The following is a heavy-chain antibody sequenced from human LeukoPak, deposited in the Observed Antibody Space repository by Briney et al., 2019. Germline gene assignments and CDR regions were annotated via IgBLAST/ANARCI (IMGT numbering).Heavy chain of an antibody. CDR1: GYTFTTHD. D-gene: IGHD7-27*01. CDR2: MSPNSGDT. V-gene: IGHV1-8*01. CDR3: VRTPPNWGFDY. Sequence: ASVRVSCKASGYTFTTHDINWVRQATGQGLEWLGWMSPNSGDTGYAQKFQGRVTMTSDSSISTAYMELSSLRSEDTAIYYCVRTPPNWGFDYWGQGTLVTVSS. J-gene: IGHJ4*02.